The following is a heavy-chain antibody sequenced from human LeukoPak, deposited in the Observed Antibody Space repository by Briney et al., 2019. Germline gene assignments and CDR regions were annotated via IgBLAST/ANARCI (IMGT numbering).Heavy chain of an antibody. CDR2: INSDGSST. CDR1: GFTFSSYW. CDR3: ARGLVPAAVEFDY. D-gene: IGHD2-2*01. Sequence: GGSLRLSCAVSGFTFSSYWMHWVRQAPGKGLVWVSRINSDGSSTNYADSVKGRFTISRDNAKNSLYLQMNSLRAEDTATYYCARGLVPAAVEFDYWGQGTLVTVSS. V-gene: IGHV3-74*01. J-gene: IGHJ4*02.